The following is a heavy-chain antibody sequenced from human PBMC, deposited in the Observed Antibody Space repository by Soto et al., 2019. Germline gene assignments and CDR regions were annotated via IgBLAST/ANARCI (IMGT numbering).Heavy chain of an antibody. V-gene: IGHV3-7*04. D-gene: IGHD3-22*01. CDR3: ARGYYYDSSGYYCDY. CDR1: GLTFSSYW. Sequence: EVQLVESGGGLVQPGGSLRLSCAASGLTFSSYWMSWVRQAPGKGLEWVANIKQDGSEKYYVDSVKGRFTISRDNAKNSLDLQMNSLRAEDTAVYYCARGYYYDSSGYYCDYWGQGTLVTVSS. J-gene: IGHJ4*02. CDR2: IKQDGSEK.